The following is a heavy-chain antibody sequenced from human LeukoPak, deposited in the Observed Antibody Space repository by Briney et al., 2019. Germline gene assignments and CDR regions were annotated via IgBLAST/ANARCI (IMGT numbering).Heavy chain of an antibody. CDR2: ISGSGGST. D-gene: IGHD1-26*01. CDR3: AKSAGSGSYSYAFDI. Sequence: PGGSLRLSCAASGFTFSSYAMSWVRQAPGKGLEWVSAISGSGGSTYYADSVKGRFTISRDNSKNTLYLQMNSLRAEDTAVYYCAKSAGSGSYSYAFDIWAKGQWSPSLQ. V-gene: IGHV3-23*01. CDR1: GFTFSSYA. J-gene: IGHJ3*02.